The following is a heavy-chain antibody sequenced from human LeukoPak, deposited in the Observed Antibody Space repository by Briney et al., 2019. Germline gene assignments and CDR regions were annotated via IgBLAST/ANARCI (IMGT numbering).Heavy chain of an antibody. V-gene: IGHV1-24*01. D-gene: IGHD3-22*01. CDR3: ATGDYYDSSGYR. CDR1: GYTLTELS. J-gene: IGHJ5*02. Sequence: ASVKVSCKVSGYTLTELSMHWARQAPGKGLEWMGGFDPEDGETIYAQKFQGRVTMTEDTSTDTAYMELSSLRSEDTAVYYCATGDYYDSSGYRWGQGTLVTVSS. CDR2: FDPEDGET.